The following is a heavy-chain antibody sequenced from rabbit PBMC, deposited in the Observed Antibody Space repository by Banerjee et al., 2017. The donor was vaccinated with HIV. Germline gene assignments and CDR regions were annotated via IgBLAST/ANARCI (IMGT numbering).Heavy chain of an antibody. Sequence: QSLEESGGDLVKPGASLTLTCTASGFSFSSSYWICWVRQAPGKGLEWIACIYTSSGSTYYASWAKGRFTISKTSSTTVTLQMTSLTAADTATYFCAREYAGYAGYGYAMVGLWGQGTLVTVS. V-gene: IGHV1S40*01. J-gene: IGHJ3*01. CDR2: IYTSSGST. CDR1: GFSFSSSYW. D-gene: IGHD6-1*01. CDR3: AREYAGYAGYGYAMVGL.